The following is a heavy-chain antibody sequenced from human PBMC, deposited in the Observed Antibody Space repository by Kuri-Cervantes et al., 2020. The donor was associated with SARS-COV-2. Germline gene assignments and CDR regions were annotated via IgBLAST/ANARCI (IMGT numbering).Heavy chain of an antibody. J-gene: IGHJ6*02. Sequence: SQTLSLTCAVYGGSFSGYYWSWIRQPPGKGLEWIGEINHSGSTNHNPSLKRRVTISVDTSKNQFSLKLCTVTAADTAVYYCARHYYDFWSGPVYGMDVWGQGTMVTVSS. CDR2: INHSGST. V-gene: IGHV4-34*01. CDR3: ARHYYDFWSGPVYGMDV. D-gene: IGHD3-3*01. CDR1: GGSFSGYY.